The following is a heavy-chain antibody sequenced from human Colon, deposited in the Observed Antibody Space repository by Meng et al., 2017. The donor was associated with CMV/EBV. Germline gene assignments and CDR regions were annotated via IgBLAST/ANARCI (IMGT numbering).Heavy chain of an antibody. Sequence: SETLSLTCNVSGYSISSGYFWGWIRQPPGKGLEWVAIGYHSGFTSYNPSLESRVTMSADTSKNHFSLKLTSVTAADSAVYYCARVRVDYAGDAFDIWGQGTKVTVSS. D-gene: IGHD3-16*01. J-gene: IGHJ3*02. CDR3: ARVRVDYAGDAFDI. CDR1: GYSISSGYF. V-gene: IGHV4-38-2*02. CDR2: GYHSGFT.